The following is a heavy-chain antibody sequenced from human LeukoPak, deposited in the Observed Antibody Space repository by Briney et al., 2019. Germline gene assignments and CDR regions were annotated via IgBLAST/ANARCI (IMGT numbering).Heavy chain of an antibody. Sequence: ASVKVSCKASGYTFTGYYMHWVRQAPGQGLEWMGWINPNSGGTKYAQKFQGRVTMTRNTSISTAYMELSRLRSDDTAVYYCARDRVAGTHITDYWGQGALVTVSS. CDR2: INPNSGGT. CDR1: GYTFTGYY. J-gene: IGHJ4*02. CDR3: ARDRVAGTHITDY. V-gene: IGHV1-2*02. D-gene: IGHD6-19*01.